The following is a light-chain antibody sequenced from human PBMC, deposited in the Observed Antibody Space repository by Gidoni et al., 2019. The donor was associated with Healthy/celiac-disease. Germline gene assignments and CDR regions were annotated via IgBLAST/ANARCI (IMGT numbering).Light chain of an antibody. CDR3: QQRSNWPRTLT. V-gene: IGKV3-11*01. CDR2: DAS. Sequence: EIVLTQSPATLSLSPGEIATLSCSASQSVSSYLSWYQQKPGQAPRLLMYDASTSATGIPPRFSGSGSGTDFTLTISSREPEDFAVYYCQQRSNWPRTLTFGEGTKVEIK. CDR1: QSVSSY. J-gene: IGKJ1*01.